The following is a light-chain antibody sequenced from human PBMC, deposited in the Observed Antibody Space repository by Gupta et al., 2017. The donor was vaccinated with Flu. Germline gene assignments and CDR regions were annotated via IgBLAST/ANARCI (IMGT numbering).Light chain of an antibody. V-gene: IGKV3-20*01. J-gene: IGKJ4*01. CDR3: QQYGSSPLT. CDR1: QSVSIDY. Sequence: ERATLSCRARQSVSIDYLAWYHQKPGQAPRLLIYGASNRATGIPDRFSSSGSGTDFTLTISRVEPEDFAVYYCQQYGSSPLTFGGGTWVEI. CDR2: GAS.